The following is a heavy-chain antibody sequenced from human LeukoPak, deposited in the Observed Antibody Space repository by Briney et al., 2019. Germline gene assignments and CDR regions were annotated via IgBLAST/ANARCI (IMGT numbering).Heavy chain of an antibody. V-gene: IGHV3-33*01. Sequence: GGSLRLSCAASGFTFSSYGMHWVRQAPGKGLEWVAVIWYDGSNKYYADSVKGRFTISRDNSKNTLYLQMNSLRAEDTAVYYCARDVDTAMVDYWGQGTPVTVSS. CDR2: IWYDGSNK. D-gene: IGHD5-18*01. J-gene: IGHJ4*02. CDR1: GFTFSSYG. CDR3: ARDVDTAMVDY.